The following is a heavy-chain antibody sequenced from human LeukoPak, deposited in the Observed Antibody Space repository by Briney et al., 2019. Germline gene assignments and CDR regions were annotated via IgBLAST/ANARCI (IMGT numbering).Heavy chain of an antibody. CDR2: IYTSGST. V-gene: IGHV4-4*07. CDR1: GGSISSYY. D-gene: IGHD2-2*03. Sequence: SETLSLTCTVSGGSISSYYWSWIQQPAGKGLEWIGRIYTSGSTNYNPSLKSRVTMSVDTSKNQFSLKLSSVTAADTAAYYCARELDIVVVPAAKNYYYYYGMDVWGQGTTVTVSS. CDR3: ARELDIVVVPAAKNYYYYYGMDV. J-gene: IGHJ6*02.